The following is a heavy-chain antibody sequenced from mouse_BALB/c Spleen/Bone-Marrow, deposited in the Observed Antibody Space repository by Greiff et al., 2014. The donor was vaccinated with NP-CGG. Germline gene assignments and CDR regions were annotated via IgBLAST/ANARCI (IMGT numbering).Heavy chain of an antibody. CDR1: GFNIKDTY. CDR2: IDPANGNT. D-gene: IGHD1-1*01. CDR3: ASYYYGSSSFAY. V-gene: IGHV14-3*02. J-gene: IGHJ3*01. Sequence: VQLKESGAELVKPGASVKLSCTASGFNIKDTYMHWVKQRPEQGLEWIGRIDPANGNTKYDPKFQGKATITADTSSNTANLQLSSLASEDTAVYYCASYYYGSSSFAYWGQGTLVTVSA.